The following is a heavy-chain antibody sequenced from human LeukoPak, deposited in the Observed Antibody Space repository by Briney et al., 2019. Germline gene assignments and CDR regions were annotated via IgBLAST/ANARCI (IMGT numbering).Heavy chain of an antibody. D-gene: IGHD6-13*01. Sequence: ASVKVSCKASGYTFTSYDINWVRQATGQGLEWMGWMNPNSGNTGYAQKFQGRVTMTRNTSISTAYMELSSLRSEDTAVCYCARPRRIAAAPNWFDPWGQGTLVTVSS. J-gene: IGHJ5*02. CDR3: ARPRRIAAAPNWFDP. V-gene: IGHV1-8*01. CDR2: MNPNSGNT. CDR1: GYTFTSYD.